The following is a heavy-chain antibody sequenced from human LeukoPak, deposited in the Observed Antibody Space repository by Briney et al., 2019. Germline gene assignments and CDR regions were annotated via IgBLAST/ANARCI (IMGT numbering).Heavy chain of an antibody. CDR3: ATNYCSGGSSYSEGAFDI. D-gene: IGHD2-15*01. V-gene: IGHV4-39*01. CDR1: GGSISSSSYY. Sequence: SETLSLTCTVSGGSISSSSYYWGWIRQPPGKGLEWIGSIYYSGSTYYNPSLKSRVTISVDTSKNQFSLKLSSVTAADTAVYYCATNYCSGGSSYSEGAFDIWGQGTMVTVSS. CDR2: IYYSGST. J-gene: IGHJ3*02.